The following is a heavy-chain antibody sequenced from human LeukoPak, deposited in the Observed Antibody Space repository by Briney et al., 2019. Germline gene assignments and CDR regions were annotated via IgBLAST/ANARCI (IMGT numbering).Heavy chain of an antibody. CDR2: ISSSSSTI. Sequence: GGSLRLSCAASGFTFSSYSMNWVRQAPGKGLEWVSYISSSSSTIYYADSVKGRFTISRDNSKNTLYLQMGSLRAEDMAVYYCARVSGSSWGYDYWGQGTLVTVSS. CDR3: ARVSGSSWGYDY. V-gene: IGHV3-48*01. D-gene: IGHD6-13*01. CDR1: GFTFSSYS. J-gene: IGHJ4*02.